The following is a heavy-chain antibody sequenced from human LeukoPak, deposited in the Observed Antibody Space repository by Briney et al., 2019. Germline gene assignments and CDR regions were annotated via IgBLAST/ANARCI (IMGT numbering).Heavy chain of an antibody. D-gene: IGHD2-21*02. CDR3: AGTYCGGDCYLPEYYFDY. CDR1: GGSISSSSYF. V-gene: IGHV4-39*07. CDR2: IYYSGST. J-gene: IGHJ4*02. Sequence: SETLSLTCTVSGGSISSSSYFWAWIRQPPGKGLEWIGTIYYSGSTYYNPSLKSRVAISVDTSKNQFSLKLSSVTAADTAVYYCAGTYCGGDCYLPEYYFDYWGQGTLVTVSS.